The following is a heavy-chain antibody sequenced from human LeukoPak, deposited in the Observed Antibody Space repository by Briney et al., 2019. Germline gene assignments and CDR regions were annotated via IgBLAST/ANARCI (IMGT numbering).Heavy chain of an antibody. CDR1: GYTFTGYY. CDR2: INPNSGGT. Sequence: GASVKVSCKASGYTFTGYYMHWVRQAPGQGLDWMGLINPNSGGTNYAQKFQGRVTMTRDTSISTAYMELSRLRSDDTAVYYCARDIAGHIVVVPAAFDYWGQGTLVTVSS. D-gene: IGHD2-2*01. CDR3: ARDIAGHIVVVPAAFDY. V-gene: IGHV1-2*02. J-gene: IGHJ4*02.